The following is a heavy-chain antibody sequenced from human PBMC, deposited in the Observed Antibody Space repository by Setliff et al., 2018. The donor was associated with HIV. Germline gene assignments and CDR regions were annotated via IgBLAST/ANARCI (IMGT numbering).Heavy chain of an antibody. J-gene: IGHJ4*02. D-gene: IGHD3-22*01. CDR1: GFSFRTYW. V-gene: IGHV3-7*03. Sequence: GGSLRLSCAASGFSFRTYWMSWVRQAPGKGLEWVANMKYDGTEIYYADSVKGRFTISRDNAKNSLYLQMNSLRAEDTAVYYCTREGFGGYYSYYFDYWGQGTLVTVSS. CDR3: TREGFGGYYSYYFDY. CDR2: MKYDGTEI.